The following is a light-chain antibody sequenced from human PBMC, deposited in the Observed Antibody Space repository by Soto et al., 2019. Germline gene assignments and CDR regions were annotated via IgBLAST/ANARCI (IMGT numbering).Light chain of an antibody. CDR1: QSVSSY. CDR2: DAS. V-gene: IGKV3-11*01. Sequence: EIVLTHSPATLSLSPGERATLSCRASQSVSSYLAWYQHKPGQAPRLLIYDASNRATGIPARFSGSGSGTDFTLTISSLEPEDFAVYYCQQRTNWSYTFGQGTKLEIK. J-gene: IGKJ2*01. CDR3: QQRTNWSYT.